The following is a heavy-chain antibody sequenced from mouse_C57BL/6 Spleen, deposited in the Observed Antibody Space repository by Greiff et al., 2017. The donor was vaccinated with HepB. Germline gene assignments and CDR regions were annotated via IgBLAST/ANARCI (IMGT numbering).Heavy chain of an antibody. D-gene: IGHD2-2*01. J-gene: IGHJ2*01. V-gene: IGHV7-3*01. CDR1: GFTFTDYY. Sequence: EVMLVESGGGLVQPGGSLSLSCAASGFTFTDYYMSWVRQPPGKALEWLGFIRNKANGYTTEYSASVKGRFTISRDNSQSILYLQMNALRAEDSATYYCARYIYPYGYYFDYWGQGTTLTVSS. CDR2: IRNKANGYTT. CDR3: ARYIYPYGYYFDY.